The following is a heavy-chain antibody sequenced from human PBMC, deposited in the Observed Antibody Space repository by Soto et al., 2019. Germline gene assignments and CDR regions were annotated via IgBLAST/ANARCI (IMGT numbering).Heavy chain of an antibody. CDR1: GGSVSSGSYY. CDR3: ARVHVEMATICYYYYYGMAV. J-gene: IGHJ6*02. V-gene: IGHV4-61*01. Sequence: SETLSLTCTVSGGSVSSGSYYWSWIRQPPGKGLEWIGYIYYSGSTNYNPSLKSRVTISVDTSKNQFSLKLSSVTAADTAVYYCARVHVEMATICYYYYYGMAVWGQGTTVTVSS. D-gene: IGHD5-12*01. CDR2: IYYSGST.